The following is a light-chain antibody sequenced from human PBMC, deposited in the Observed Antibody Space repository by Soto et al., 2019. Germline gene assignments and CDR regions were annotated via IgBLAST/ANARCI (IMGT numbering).Light chain of an antibody. CDR2: EVS. Sequence: QAVVTQPASVSGSPGQSITISCTGTSSDVGGYNYVSWYQQHPGKAPKLMIYEVSNRPSGVSNRFSGSKSGNTASLTISGLQAEAEADYYCSSYTSSSTLVVFGGGTKLPVL. V-gene: IGLV2-14*01. J-gene: IGLJ2*01. CDR3: SSYTSSSTLVV. CDR1: SSDVGGYNY.